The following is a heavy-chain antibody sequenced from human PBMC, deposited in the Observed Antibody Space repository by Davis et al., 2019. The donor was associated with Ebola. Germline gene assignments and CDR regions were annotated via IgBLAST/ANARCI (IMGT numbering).Heavy chain of an antibody. D-gene: IGHD3-16*01. J-gene: IGHJ4*02. CDR2: NNHSGST. CDR3: ATFRGGSGY. CDR1: GGSFSGYY. V-gene: IGHV4-34*01. Sequence: PSETLSLTCAVYGGSFSGYYWSWIRQPPGKGLEWIGENNHSGSTNYNPSLKSRVTISVDTSKNQFSLKLSSVTAADTAVYYCATFRGGSGYWGQGTLVTVSS.